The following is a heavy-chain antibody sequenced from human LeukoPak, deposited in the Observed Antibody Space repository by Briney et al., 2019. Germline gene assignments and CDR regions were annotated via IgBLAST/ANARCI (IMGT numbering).Heavy chain of an antibody. V-gene: IGHV3-21*01. D-gene: IGHD6-6*01. Sequence: PGGSLRLSCAASGFTFSDYNMNWVLQSPEKGLEWVSSITSGTTYIYYADSVRGRFTLSRDNAKNSLYLQMNSLRAEDTAVYYCARWPYSSSYYFDYWGQGTLVTVSS. CDR2: ITSGTTYI. CDR3: ARWPYSSSYYFDY. J-gene: IGHJ4*02. CDR1: GFTFSDYN.